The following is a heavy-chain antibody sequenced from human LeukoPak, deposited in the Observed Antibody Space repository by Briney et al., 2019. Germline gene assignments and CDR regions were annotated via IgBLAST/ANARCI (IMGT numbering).Heavy chain of an antibody. Sequence: SETLSLTCTVSGGSISSSSYYWGWIRQPPGKGLEWIGSIYYSGSSYYNPSLKSRVTISVDTSKNQFSLKLSSVTAADTAVYYCARLPYDYVWGSYRYTGIDYWGQGTLVTVSS. V-gene: IGHV4-39*01. CDR3: ARLPYDYVWGSYRYTGIDY. CDR1: GGSISSSSYY. CDR2: IYYSGSS. J-gene: IGHJ4*02. D-gene: IGHD3-16*02.